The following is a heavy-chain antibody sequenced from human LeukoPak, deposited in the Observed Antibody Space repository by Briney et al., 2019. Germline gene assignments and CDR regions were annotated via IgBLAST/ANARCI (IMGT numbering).Heavy chain of an antibody. CDR1: GYTFTSYD. Sequence: GASVKVSSKASGYTFTSYDINWVRQATGQGREGMGWMKPNSGHTGYAQKFQGRVTMTRNTSISTAYMELSSLRSEDTAVYYCARFLNYYYGMDVWGQGTTVTVSS. J-gene: IGHJ6*02. CDR2: MKPNSGHT. D-gene: IGHD2/OR15-2a*01. V-gene: IGHV1-8*01. CDR3: ARFLNYYYGMDV.